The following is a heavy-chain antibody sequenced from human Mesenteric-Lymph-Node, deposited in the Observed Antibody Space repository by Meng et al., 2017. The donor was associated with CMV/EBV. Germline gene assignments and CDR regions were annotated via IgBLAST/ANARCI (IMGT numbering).Heavy chain of an antibody. CDR2: ISSSSTYI. J-gene: IGHJ4*02. CDR1: GFTFSGYN. Sequence: GESLKISCAASGFTFSGYNMNWVRQAPGKGLEWVSSISSSSTYIYYADSVKGRFTISRDNAKNSLYLQMNSLRVEDTAMYYCARDTSPTYYYDSRSYDSWGQGTLVTVSS. CDR3: ARDTSPTYYYDSRSYDS. V-gene: IGHV3-21*01. D-gene: IGHD3-22*01.